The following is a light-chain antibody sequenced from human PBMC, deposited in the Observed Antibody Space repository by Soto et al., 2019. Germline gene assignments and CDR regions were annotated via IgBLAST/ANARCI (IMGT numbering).Light chain of an antibody. CDR1: SSNIGAGYD. CDR3: AAWDDSLNGVV. Sequence: QSVLTQPPSVSGAPGQRVTISCTGSSSNIGAGYDVHWYQQLPGTAPKLLIYSSNQRPSGAPDRFSGSESGTSASLAISGLQSEDEADYYCAAWDDSLNGVVFGGGTKLTVL. J-gene: IGLJ2*01. CDR2: SSN. V-gene: IGLV1-40*01.